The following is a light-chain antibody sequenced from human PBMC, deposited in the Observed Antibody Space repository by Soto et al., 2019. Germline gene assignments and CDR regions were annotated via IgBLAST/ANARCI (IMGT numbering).Light chain of an antibody. Sequence: QSVLTQPASVSGSPGQSITTSCTGTSSDFGGYNYVSWYQQHPGKAPKLMIYDVSNRPSGVSNRFSGSKSGNTASLTISGLQAEDEADYYCSSYTSSSTLGVFGTGTKVTVL. CDR3: SSYTSSSTLGV. CDR1: SSDFGGYNY. CDR2: DVS. J-gene: IGLJ1*01. V-gene: IGLV2-14*01.